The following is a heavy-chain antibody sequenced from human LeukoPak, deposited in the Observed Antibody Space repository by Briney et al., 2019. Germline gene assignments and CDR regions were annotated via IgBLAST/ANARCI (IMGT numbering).Heavy chain of an antibody. CDR2: IDRSDSYT. CDR3: ARGSGITSSSWNGDFDF. D-gene: IGHD6-13*01. CDR1: GYSFTTDW. V-gene: IGHV5-10-1*01. J-gene: IGHJ4*02. Sequence: GESLKISCKGSGYSFTTDWISWVRQMPGKGLEWMGRIDRSDSYTNYSPSFQGHVTISADKSISTAYLQWSSLKASDTAMYHCARGSGITSSSWNGDFDFWGQGTLVTVSS.